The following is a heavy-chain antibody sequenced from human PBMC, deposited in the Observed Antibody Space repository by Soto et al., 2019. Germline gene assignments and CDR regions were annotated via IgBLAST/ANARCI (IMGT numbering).Heavy chain of an antibody. Sequence: EPLVQSGAEVKKPGSSVTVSCKASGGTFSSYAIHWVRQAPGQGLEWMGGIIPMYGPAKYAQRFQGRVTITADESTTTVYMELTSLTSQDTAVYYCARVTSMVRGVIDNWFDPWGHGTLVTVSS. CDR3: ARVTSMVRGVIDNWFDP. CDR1: GGTFSSYA. V-gene: IGHV1-69*01. J-gene: IGHJ5*02. D-gene: IGHD3-10*01. CDR2: IIPMYGPA.